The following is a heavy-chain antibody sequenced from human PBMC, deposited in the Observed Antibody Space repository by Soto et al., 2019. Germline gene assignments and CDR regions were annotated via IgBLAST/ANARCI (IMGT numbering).Heavy chain of an antibody. D-gene: IGHD3-16*01. V-gene: IGHV3-74*01. CDR1: GFTFSAYW. CDR2: INTDGSST. J-gene: IGHJ4*02. Sequence: EVQLVESGGGLVQPGGSLRLSCAASGFTFSAYWMHWVRQAPGKGLVWVSHINTDGSSTTYADSVKGRFTVSRDNAKNTRSLQMNRLRAEDTAVYHCVRAAPGLGIDYWGQGTLVSVSS. CDR3: VRAAPGLGIDY.